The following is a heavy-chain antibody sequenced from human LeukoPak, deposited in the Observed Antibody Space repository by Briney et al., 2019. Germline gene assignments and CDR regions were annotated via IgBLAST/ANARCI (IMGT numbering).Heavy chain of an antibody. V-gene: IGHV3-23*01. CDR3: AKDAHLGSSTFKWFDP. D-gene: IGHD6-13*01. Sequence: QTGGSLRLSCAASGFTFSSYAMSWVRQAPGKGLEWVSSISDNGGSRYCADSVKGRFTISRDNSKNTLYLQMNSLRAEDTAVYYCAKDAHLGSSTFKWFDPWGQGTLVTVSS. J-gene: IGHJ5*02. CDR2: ISDNGGSR. CDR1: GFTFSSYA.